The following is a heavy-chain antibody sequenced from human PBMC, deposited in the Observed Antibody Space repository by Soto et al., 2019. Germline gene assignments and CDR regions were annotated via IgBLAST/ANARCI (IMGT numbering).Heavy chain of an antibody. CDR1: GYTFTGYY. CDR2: INPNSGGT. D-gene: IGHD5-12*01. Sequence: ASVKVSCKASGYTFTGYYMHWVRQAPGQGLEWMGWINPNSGGTNYAQKFQGRVTMTRDTSISTAYMELSRLRSDDTAVYYCARSKSGYDDNWFDPWSQGTLVTVSS. CDR3: ARSKSGYDDNWFDP. J-gene: IGHJ5*02. V-gene: IGHV1-2*02.